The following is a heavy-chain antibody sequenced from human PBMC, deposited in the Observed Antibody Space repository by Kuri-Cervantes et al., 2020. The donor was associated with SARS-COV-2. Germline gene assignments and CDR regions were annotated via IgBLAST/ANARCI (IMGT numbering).Heavy chain of an antibody. V-gene: IGHV1-2*04. CDR2: INPNSGGT. D-gene: IGHD6-19*01. J-gene: IGHJ4*02. CDR1: GYTFTGYY. CDR3: ATVKWSSGWYYFDY. Sequence: ASVKVSCKASGYTFTGYYMHWVRQAPGQGLEWMGWINPNSGGTNYAQKFQGWVTMTRDTSISTAYMELSSLRSGDTAVYYCATVKWSSGWYYFDYWGQGTLVTVSS.